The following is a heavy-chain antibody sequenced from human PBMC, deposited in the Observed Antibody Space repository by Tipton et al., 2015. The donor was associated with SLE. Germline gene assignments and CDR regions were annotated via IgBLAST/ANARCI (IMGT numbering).Heavy chain of an antibody. V-gene: IGHV3-33*06. CDR3: AKDGFYGSAVASYYFYGMDV. CDR1: GFTFSSYG. CDR2: VWFGGSNQ. J-gene: IGHJ6*02. D-gene: IGHD3-10*01. Sequence: SLRLSCEASGFTFSSYGMHWVRQAPGMGLEWVAVVWFGGSNQYYTDSVKGRFTISRDNSKNTLYLQMNSLRAEDTAVYYCAKDGFYGSAVASYYFYGMDVWGQGTAVSVSS.